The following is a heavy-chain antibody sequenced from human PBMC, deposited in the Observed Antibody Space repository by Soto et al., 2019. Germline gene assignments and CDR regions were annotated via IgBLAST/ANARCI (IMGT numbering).Heavy chain of an antibody. J-gene: IGHJ4*02. CDR3: GRDRRFGNGDNLGSDH. CDR1: GFTFSSYA. CDR2: ISFDGSKK. D-gene: IGHD2-21*01. V-gene: IGHV3-30-3*01. Sequence: QVQLVESGGGVVQPGRSLRLSCAASGFTFSSYARHWVRQAPGKGLEWVAGISFDGSKKYYADSVKDRFTISRDNSKNTLYVQMNSLRAEDTAVYFCGRDRRFGNGDNLGSDHWGQGTLVTVSS.